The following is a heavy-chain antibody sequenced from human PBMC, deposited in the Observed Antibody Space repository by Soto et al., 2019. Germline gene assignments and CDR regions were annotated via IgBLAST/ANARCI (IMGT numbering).Heavy chain of an antibody. CDR1: GNTVPNYA. Sequence: VKVSCKASGNTVPNYAIHWVRQAPGQRLEWMGWINGGNGNTYYSQKFQGRVTITRDTSASTAYMELSSLRSEDTAVYYCARDLGGWPDYWGQGTLVTVSS. CDR2: INGGNGNT. V-gene: IGHV1-3*01. D-gene: IGHD2-15*01. J-gene: IGHJ4*02. CDR3: ARDLGGWPDY.